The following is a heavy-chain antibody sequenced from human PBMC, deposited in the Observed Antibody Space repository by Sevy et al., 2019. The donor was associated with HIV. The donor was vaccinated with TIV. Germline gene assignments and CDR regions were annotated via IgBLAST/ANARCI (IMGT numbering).Heavy chain of an antibody. CDR1: GFTFSDYY. D-gene: IGHD1-7*01. CDR3: ARAITLTTFPYYGMDV. J-gene: IGHJ6*02. Sequence: GGSLRLSCAASGFTFSDYYMSWIRQAPGKGLEWVSYISNSGSTIYYADSVKGRFTISRDNAKNSLYLQMNSLRAEDMAVYYCARAITLTTFPYYGMDVWGQGTTVTVSS. CDR2: ISNSGSTI. V-gene: IGHV3-11*01.